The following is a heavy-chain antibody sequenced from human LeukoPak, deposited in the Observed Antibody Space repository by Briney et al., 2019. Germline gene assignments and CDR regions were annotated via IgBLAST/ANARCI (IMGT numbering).Heavy chain of an antibody. Sequence: SETLSLTCTVPGGSISSYYWSWIRQPPGKGLEWIGYIYYSGSTNYNPSLKSRVTISVDTSKNQFSLKLSSVTAADTAVYYCARERSPYCSGGSCYSIDWGQGTLVTVSS. D-gene: IGHD2-15*01. CDR2: IYYSGST. V-gene: IGHV4-59*01. J-gene: IGHJ4*02. CDR3: ARERSPYCSGGSCYSID. CDR1: GGSISSYY.